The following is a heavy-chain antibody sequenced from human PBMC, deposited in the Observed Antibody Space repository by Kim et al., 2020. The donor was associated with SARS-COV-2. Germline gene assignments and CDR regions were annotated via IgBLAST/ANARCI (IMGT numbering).Heavy chain of an antibody. CDR2: IKQDGSEK. J-gene: IGHJ4*02. CDR1: KFTFSSSW. CDR3: ARTFVDASGAYYRPIYY. V-gene: IGHV3-7*01. D-gene: IGHD3-10*01. Sequence: GGSLRLSCAASKFTFSSSWMNWVRQAPGKGLEWVANIKQDGSEKYYLDSVKGRFTISRDNAKNSLYLQMNSLRPEDTAVYYCARTFVDASGAYYRPIYYRGQRNLGTVSS.